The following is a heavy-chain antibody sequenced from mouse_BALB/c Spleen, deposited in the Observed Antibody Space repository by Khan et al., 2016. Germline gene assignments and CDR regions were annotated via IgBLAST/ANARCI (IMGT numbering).Heavy chain of an antibody. CDR1: GFNFNTYA. CDR3: GSYGEGAMDY. V-gene: IGHV10-1*02. Sequence: EVQLVESGGGLVQPKGSLKLSCAASGFNFNTYAMNWVRQAPGKGLEWVARIRSKSNNYATYYADSVKDRFTISRDDSQSMLYLQMNNLKTEDTAVYYSGSYGEGAMDYWGQGTSVTVSS. D-gene: IGHD2-13*01. J-gene: IGHJ4*01. CDR2: IRSKSNNYAT.